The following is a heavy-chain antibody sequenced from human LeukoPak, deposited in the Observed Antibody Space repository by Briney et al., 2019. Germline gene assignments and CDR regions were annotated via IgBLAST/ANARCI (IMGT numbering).Heavy chain of an antibody. J-gene: IGHJ3*02. CDR3: VGDTGRSYAEAFDI. CDR2: INDRGRST. V-gene: IGHV3-23*01. D-gene: IGHD1-26*01. Sequence: GGSLRLSCAASGFTFSTYDITWVRQAPGDGLEWVSTINDRGRSTHYADSVKGRFTISRDNSKNTLYLQMDSLRAEDTAVYYCVGDTGRSYAEAFDIWGQGTMVTVSS. CDR1: GFTFSTYD.